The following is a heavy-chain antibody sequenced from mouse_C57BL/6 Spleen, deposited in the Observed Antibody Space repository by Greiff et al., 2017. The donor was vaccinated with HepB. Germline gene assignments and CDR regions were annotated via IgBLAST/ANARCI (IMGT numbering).Heavy chain of an antibody. D-gene: IGHD1-1*01. CDR2: INPYNGGT. Sequence: EVQLQQSGPVLVKPGASVKMSCKASGYTFTDYYMNWVKQSHGKSLEWIGVINPYNGGTSYNQKFKGKATLTVDKSSSTAYMELNSLTSEDSAVYYCARSYYGSRVDYWGQGTTLTVSS. CDR1: GYTFTDYY. CDR3: ARSYYGSRVDY. J-gene: IGHJ2*01. V-gene: IGHV1-19*01.